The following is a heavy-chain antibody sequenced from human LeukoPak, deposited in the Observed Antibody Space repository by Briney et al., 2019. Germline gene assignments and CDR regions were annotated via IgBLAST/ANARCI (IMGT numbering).Heavy chain of an antibody. CDR1: GGSFSGYY. CDR3: ARGRRAAYYYDSSGYYQAYYFDY. CDR2: INHSGST. Sequence: SETLSLTCAVYGGSFSGYYWSWIRQPPGKGLEWIGDINHSGSTNYNPSLKSRVTISVDTSKNQFSLKLSSVTAADTAVYYCARGRRAAYYYDSSGYYQAYYFDYWGQGTLVTVSS. J-gene: IGHJ4*02. V-gene: IGHV4-34*01. D-gene: IGHD3-22*01.